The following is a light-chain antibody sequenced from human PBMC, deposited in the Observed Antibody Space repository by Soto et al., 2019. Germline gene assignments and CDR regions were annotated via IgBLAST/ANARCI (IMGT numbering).Light chain of an antibody. CDR1: QSISSY. CDR2: AAS. J-gene: IGKJ5*01. CDR3: QQYNSYPIT. Sequence: DIQMTQSPSSLSASVGYRSTSTCRASQSISSYLNWYQQKPGKAPKLMIYAASSLQSGVKSRFSGSGSGTDFTLTIRSLQPEDFATYYCQQYNSYPITFGHGTRVAIK. V-gene: IGKV1-39*01.